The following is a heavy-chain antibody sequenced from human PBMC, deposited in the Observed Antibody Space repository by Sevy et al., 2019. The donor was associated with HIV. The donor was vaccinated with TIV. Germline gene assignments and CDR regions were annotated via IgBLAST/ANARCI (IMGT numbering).Heavy chain of an antibody. J-gene: IGHJ4*02. D-gene: IGHD1-26*01. Sequence: GGSLRLSCAASGFTFSSYVMHWARQAPGKGLESVSAISSTGGNTYYIDSVKGRFTIPRDNSKNTLYLQMDSLGVEDMAVYYCVRRGTAGSYDYWGQGALVTVSS. CDR1: GFTFSSYV. CDR3: VRRGTAGSYDY. V-gene: IGHV3-64*02. CDR2: ISSTGGNT.